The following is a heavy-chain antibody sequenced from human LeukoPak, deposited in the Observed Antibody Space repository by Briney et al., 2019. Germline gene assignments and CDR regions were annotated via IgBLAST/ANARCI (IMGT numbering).Heavy chain of an antibody. V-gene: IGHV4-59*08. CDR2: IYYSGST. CDR1: GGSISSYY. Sequence: SETLSLTCTVSGGSISSYYWSWIRQPPGKGLEWIGYIYYSGSTNYNPSLKSRVTISVDTSKNQFSLRLSSVTAADTAVYYCARALSVSIHAFDIWGQGTMVTVSS. CDR3: ARALSVSIHAFDI. J-gene: IGHJ3*02. D-gene: IGHD2-2*01.